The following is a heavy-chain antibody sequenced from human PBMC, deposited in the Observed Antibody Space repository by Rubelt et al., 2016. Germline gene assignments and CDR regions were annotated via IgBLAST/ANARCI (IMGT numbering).Heavy chain of an antibody. D-gene: IGHD3-9*01. J-gene: IGHJ5*02. CDR1: GGSISSYY. V-gene: IGHV4-59*08. CDR3: ARQYYDILTGYLRWFGP. Sequence: QVQLQESGPGLVKPSETLSLTCTVSGGSISSYYWSWIRQPPGKGLEWIGYIYYSGSTNYNPSLKIRVTISVDTSKNQFSRKLSSVTAADAAVYDCARQYYDILTGYLRWFGPWGQGTRVTGS. CDR2: IYYSGST.